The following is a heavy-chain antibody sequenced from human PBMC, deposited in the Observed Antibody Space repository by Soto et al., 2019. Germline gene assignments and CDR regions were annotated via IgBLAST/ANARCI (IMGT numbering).Heavy chain of an antibody. CDR2: INPSDHNT. CDR1: GYTFIDFY. D-gene: IGHD1-1*01. CDR3: TSLEKLEGA. V-gene: IGHV1-46*01. Sequence: ASVKVSCKASGYTFIDFYMHWVRQAPGQGLEWMGMINPSDHNTTFAQNFQGRVTLTRDTSTSTVYMELSSLRSEDTAIYYCTSLEKLEGAWGQGTLVTVSS. J-gene: IGHJ5*02.